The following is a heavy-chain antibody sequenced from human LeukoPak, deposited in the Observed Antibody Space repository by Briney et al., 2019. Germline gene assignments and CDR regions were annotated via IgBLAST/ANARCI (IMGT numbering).Heavy chain of an antibody. V-gene: IGHV3-74*01. Sequence: GGSLRLSRAPSGFPFSSYWMHWVGHPPGKGLVWVSRINSDGSSTSYADSVKGRFTISRDNAKNTLYLQMNSLRAEDTAVYYCARDRMALQAFDIWGQGTMATVSS. J-gene: IGHJ3*02. CDR1: GFPFSSYW. CDR3: ARDRMALQAFDI. CDR2: INSDGSST. D-gene: IGHD5-24*01.